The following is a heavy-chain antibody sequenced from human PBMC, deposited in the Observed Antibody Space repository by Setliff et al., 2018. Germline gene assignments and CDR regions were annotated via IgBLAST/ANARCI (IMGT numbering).Heavy chain of an antibody. J-gene: IGHJ4*02. CDR3: ASTPRRGLDIRTRVGAFDS. D-gene: IGHD1-26*01. Sequence: SETLSLTCSVSGASISSNYWSWIRQSPGKGLEWIGYLYYNGTARFGPSLKSRATISLDTSRNQFSLRLTSVTAADTAVYYCASTPRRGLDIRTRVGAFDSWGQGTVVTVS. CDR1: GASISSNY. CDR2: LYYNGTA. V-gene: IGHV4-59*01.